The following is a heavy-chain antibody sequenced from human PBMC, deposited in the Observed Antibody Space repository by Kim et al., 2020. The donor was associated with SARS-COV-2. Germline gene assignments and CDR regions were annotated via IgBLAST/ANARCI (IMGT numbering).Heavy chain of an antibody. V-gene: IGHV3-30*01. D-gene: IGHD6-13*01. J-gene: IGHJ4*02. CDR3: ARDQIAAAGTFGY. Sequence: YADSVKGRFTISRDNSKNTLYLQMNSRRAEDTAVYYCARDQIAAAGTFGYWGQGTLDTVSS.